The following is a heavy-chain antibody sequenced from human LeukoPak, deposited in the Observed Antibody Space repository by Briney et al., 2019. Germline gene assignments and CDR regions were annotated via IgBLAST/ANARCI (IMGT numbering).Heavy chain of an antibody. CDR3: GRGPGYRSDY. J-gene: IGHJ4*02. V-gene: IGHV3-7*05. CDR1: GLTFNTYW. CDR2: INRDGSEK. Sequence: PGGSLRLSCAACGLTFNTYWMTWVRQARGKGLEWVANINRDGSEKNYVGSVRGRFTISRDNTKDSLYLQMNSLTVENTAVYYCGRGPGYRSDYWGQGTLVTVSS. D-gene: IGHD5-12*01.